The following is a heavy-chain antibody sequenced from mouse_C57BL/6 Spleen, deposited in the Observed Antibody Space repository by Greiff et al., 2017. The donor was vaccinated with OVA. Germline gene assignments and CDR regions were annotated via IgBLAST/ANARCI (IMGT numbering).Heavy chain of an antibody. CDR1: GYTFTSYW. J-gene: IGHJ4*01. V-gene: IGHV1-50*01. CDR3: ARSHYYGSPYAMDY. D-gene: IGHD1-1*01. CDR2: IDPSDSYT. Sequence: QVQLQQPGAELVKPGASVKLSCKASGYTFTSYWMQWVKQRPGQGLEWIGEIDPSDSYTNYNQKFKGKATLTVDTSSSTAYMQLSSLTSEDSAVYYCARSHYYGSPYAMDYWGQGTSVTVSS.